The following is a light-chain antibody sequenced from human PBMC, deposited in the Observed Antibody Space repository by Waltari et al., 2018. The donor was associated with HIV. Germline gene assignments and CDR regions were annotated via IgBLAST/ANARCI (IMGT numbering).Light chain of an antibody. Sequence: DIQMTQSPASLSASVGDTVTITCRASESVSNNLNWYQQKPGKAPNLLIYAASSLQSGVPSKFSGSGSGTDFTLTISSLQPEDFAVYYCHQYAYSPRTFGQGTKVEI. CDR3: HQYAYSPRT. CDR1: ESVSNN. V-gene: IGKV1-39*01. J-gene: IGKJ1*01. CDR2: AAS.